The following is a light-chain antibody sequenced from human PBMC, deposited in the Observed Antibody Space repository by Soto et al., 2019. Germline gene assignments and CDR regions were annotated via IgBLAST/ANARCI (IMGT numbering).Light chain of an antibody. V-gene: IGKV3-11*01. CDR1: QSINRH. Sequence: EIGLTQSPAVETLSPGERATLSCRASQSINRHLAWYRQKPGQAPRLLIYDASNRATGIPARFSGSGSGTDDSPTTISRLQPEDFANYYRQRYNTSPITYGQGTRLEIK. J-gene: IGKJ5*01. CDR3: QRYNTSPIT. CDR2: DAS.